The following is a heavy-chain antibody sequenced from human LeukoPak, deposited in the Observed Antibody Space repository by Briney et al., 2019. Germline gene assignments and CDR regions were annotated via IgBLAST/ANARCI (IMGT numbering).Heavy chain of an antibody. Sequence: GGSLRLSCAASGFTFSSYGMHWVRQAPGKGLEWVAFIRYDGSNKYYAASVKGRFTISRDNSKNTLYLQMNSLRAEDTAVYYCAKDRYYDILTGYIDYWGQGTLVTVSS. CDR2: IRYDGSNK. J-gene: IGHJ4*02. CDR1: GFTFSSYG. D-gene: IGHD3-9*01. V-gene: IGHV3-30*02. CDR3: AKDRYYDILTGYIDY.